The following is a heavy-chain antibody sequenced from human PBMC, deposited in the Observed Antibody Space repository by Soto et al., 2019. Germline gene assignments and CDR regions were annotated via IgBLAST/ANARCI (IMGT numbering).Heavy chain of an antibody. CDR2: ISSSSSTI. D-gene: IGHD1-26*01. J-gene: IGHJ4*02. Sequence: EVQLVESGGGLVQPGGSLRLSCAASGFTFSSYSMNWVRQAPGKGLEWVSYISSSSSTIYYADSVKGRFTISRDNAKNSLYLQMNSLRDEDTAVYYCARDHAFYSGSYALDYWGQGTLVTVSS. CDR1: GFTFSSYS. CDR3: ARDHAFYSGSYALDY. V-gene: IGHV3-48*02.